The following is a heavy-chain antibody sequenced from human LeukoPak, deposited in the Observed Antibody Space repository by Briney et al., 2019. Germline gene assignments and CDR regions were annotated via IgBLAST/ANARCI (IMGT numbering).Heavy chain of an antibody. Sequence: GGSLRLSCAASGFTFDDYAMHWVRQAPGKGLEWVSGISWNSGSIGYADSVKGRFTISRDNAKNSLYLQMNSLRAEDTALYYCAKDMGHYDSSVAGDNYYYYGMDVWGQGTTVTVSS. J-gene: IGHJ6*02. CDR3: AKDMGHYDSSVAGDNYYYYGMDV. D-gene: IGHD3-22*01. CDR2: ISWNSGSI. V-gene: IGHV3-9*01. CDR1: GFTFDDYA.